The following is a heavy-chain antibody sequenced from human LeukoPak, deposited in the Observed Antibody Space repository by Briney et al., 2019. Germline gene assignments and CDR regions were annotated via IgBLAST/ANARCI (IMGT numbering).Heavy chain of an antibody. D-gene: IGHD1-26*01. CDR1: GFSFSSYG. Sequence: GGSLRLSCAASGFSFSSYGMHWVRQAPGKGLEWVAVISYDGSNKYYADSVKGRFTISRDNSKNTLYLQMNSLRAEDTAVYYCAKVSVGADLDYWGQGTLVTVSS. CDR2: ISYDGSNK. CDR3: AKVSVGADLDY. V-gene: IGHV3-30*18. J-gene: IGHJ4*02.